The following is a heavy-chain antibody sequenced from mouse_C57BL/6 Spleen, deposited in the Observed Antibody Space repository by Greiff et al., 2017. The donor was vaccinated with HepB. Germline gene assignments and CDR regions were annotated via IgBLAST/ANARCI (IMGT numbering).Heavy chain of an antibody. CDR1: GYTFTSYW. J-gene: IGHJ2*01. V-gene: IGHV1-53*01. CDR2: INPSNGGT. D-gene: IGHD1-1*01. CDR3: ARPFITTVVAFDY. Sequence: VQLQQPGTELVKPGASVKLSCKASGYTFTSYWMHWVKQRPGQGLEWIGNINPSNGGTNYNEKFKSKATLTVDKSSSTAYMQLSSLTSEDSAVYYCARPFITTVVAFDYWGQGTTLTVSS.